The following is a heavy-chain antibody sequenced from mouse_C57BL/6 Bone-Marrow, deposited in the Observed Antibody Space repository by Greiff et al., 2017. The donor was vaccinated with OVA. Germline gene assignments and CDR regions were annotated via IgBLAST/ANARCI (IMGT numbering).Heavy chain of an antibody. CDR2: INPSSGYT. Sequence: VQLQQSGAELARPGASVKMSCKASGYTFTSYTMHWVKQRPGQGLEWIGYINPSSGYTKYNQKFKDKATLTADKSSSTAYMQLSSLTSEDSAVYYCAPCDGSSLFDYWGQGTTLTVSS. D-gene: IGHD1-1*01. CDR3: APCDGSSLFDY. V-gene: IGHV1-4*01. J-gene: IGHJ2*01. CDR1: GYTFTSYT.